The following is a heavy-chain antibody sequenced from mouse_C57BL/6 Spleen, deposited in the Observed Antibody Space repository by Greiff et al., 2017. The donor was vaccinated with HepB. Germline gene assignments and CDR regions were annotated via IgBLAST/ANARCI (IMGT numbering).Heavy chain of an antibody. CDR2: IYPGDGDT. V-gene: IGHV1-82*01. CDR1: GYAFSSSW. D-gene: IGHD2-2*01. Sequence: QVQLQQSGPELVKPGASVKISCKASGYAFSSSWMNWVKQRPGKGLEWIGRIYPGDGDTNYNGKFKGKATLTADKSSSTAYMQLSSLTSEDSAVYFCARGTMVTTPYWYFDVWGTGTTVTVSS. J-gene: IGHJ1*03. CDR3: ARGTMVTTPYWYFDV.